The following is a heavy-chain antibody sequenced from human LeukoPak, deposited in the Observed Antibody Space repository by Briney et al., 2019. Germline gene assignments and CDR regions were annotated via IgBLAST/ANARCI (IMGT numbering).Heavy chain of an antibody. Sequence: PGGSLRLSCAASGFTFSSYGMHWVRQAPGKGLEWVAFIRYDGSNKYYADSVKGRFTISRDNPKNTLYLQMNSLRAEDTAVYYCAVLVVAATRDPFDYWGQGTLVTVSS. CDR1: GFTFSSYG. J-gene: IGHJ4*02. V-gene: IGHV3-30*02. CDR2: IRYDGSNK. CDR3: AVLVVAATRDPFDY. D-gene: IGHD2-15*01.